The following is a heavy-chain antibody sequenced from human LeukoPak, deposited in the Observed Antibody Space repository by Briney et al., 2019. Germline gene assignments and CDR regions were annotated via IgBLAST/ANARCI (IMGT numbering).Heavy chain of an antibody. CDR1: GFTFSSYW. CDR3: ARREEWELLYYFDY. J-gene: IGHJ4*02. V-gene: IGHV3-7*01. Sequence: GSLRLSCAASGFTFSSYWMSWVRQAPGKGLEWVANIKQDGSEKYYVDSVKGRFTISRDNAKNSLCLQMNSLRAEDTAVYYCARREEWELLYYFDYWGQGTLVTVSS. D-gene: IGHD1-26*01. CDR2: IKQDGSEK.